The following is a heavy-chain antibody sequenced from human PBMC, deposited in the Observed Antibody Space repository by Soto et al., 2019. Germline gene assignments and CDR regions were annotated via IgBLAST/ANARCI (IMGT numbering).Heavy chain of an antibody. Sequence: ASVKVSCKASGGTFSSYAISWVRQAPGQGLEWMGGIIPIFGTANYAQKFQGRVTITADESTSTAYMELSSLRSEDTAVYYCARSHDSIAARDPYYYGMDVWGQGTTVTVSS. CDR2: IIPIFGTA. CDR1: GGTFSSYA. CDR3: ARSHDSIAARDPYYYGMDV. J-gene: IGHJ6*02. V-gene: IGHV1-69*13. D-gene: IGHD6-6*01.